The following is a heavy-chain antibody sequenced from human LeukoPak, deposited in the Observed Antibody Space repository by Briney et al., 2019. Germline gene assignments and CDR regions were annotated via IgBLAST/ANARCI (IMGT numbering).Heavy chain of an antibody. CDR3: AKDSWNN. CDR1: GFTFSSYG. V-gene: IGHV3-30*18. D-gene: IGHD1-1*01. Sequence: GGSLTLSCAASGFTFSSYGMHWVRQAPGKGLEWVAVISYDGSNKYYADSVKGLFTISRDNSKNTLYLQMNSLRAEDTAVYYCAKDSWNNWGQGTLVTVSS. J-gene: IGHJ4*02. CDR2: ISYDGSNK.